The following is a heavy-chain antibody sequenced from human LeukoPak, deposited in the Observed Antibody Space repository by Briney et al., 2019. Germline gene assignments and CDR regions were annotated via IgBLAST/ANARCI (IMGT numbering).Heavy chain of an antibody. CDR3: ARDPYYGSNSRYYYYYGMDV. CDR2: ISSSVSYI. V-gene: IGHV3-21*01. D-gene: IGHD4-23*01. Sequence: RXXPGXXLXWXSSISSSVSYIYYADSVKGRFTISRGNAKNSLYQQMNSLRAEDTAVYYCARDPYYGSNSRYYYYYGMDVWGQGTTVTVSS. J-gene: IGHJ6*02.